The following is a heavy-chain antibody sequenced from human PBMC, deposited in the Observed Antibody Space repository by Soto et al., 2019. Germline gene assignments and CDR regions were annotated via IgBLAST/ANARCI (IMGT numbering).Heavy chain of an antibody. CDR3: AKEGGDYSRRYWFDP. Sequence: QVQLVQSGAEVKKPGSSVKVSCKASGGTFISYAISWVRQAPGQGLEWMGGIIPISGTSNYAQKFQGRVTITAEKSTSTAYMELCILRSEDTAMYFCAKEGGDYSRRYWFDPWGQGTLVTVSS. J-gene: IGHJ5*02. CDR2: IIPISGTS. D-gene: IGHD2-15*01. CDR1: GGTFISYA. V-gene: IGHV1-69*06.